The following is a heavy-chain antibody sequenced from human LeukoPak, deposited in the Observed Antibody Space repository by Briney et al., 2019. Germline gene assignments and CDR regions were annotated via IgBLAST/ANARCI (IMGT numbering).Heavy chain of an antibody. CDR2: ISAYNGNT. CDR1: GYTFTGYY. J-gene: IGHJ5*02. V-gene: IGHV1-18*04. D-gene: IGHD6-13*01. Sequence: ASVKVSCKASGYTFTGYYMHWVRRAPGQGLEWMGWISAYNGNTNYAQKLQGRVTMTTDTSTSTAYMELRSLRSDDTAVYYCARELVPIAAAGTIGWFDPWGQGTLVTVSS. CDR3: ARELVPIAAAGTIGWFDP.